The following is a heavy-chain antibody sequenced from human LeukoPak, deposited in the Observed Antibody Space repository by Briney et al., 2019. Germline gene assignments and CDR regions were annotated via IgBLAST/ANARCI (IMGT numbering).Heavy chain of an antibody. Sequence: SGGSLRLSCAASGFTLSSYEMNWVRQAPGKGLEWVSYISSRGSTIYYADSVKGRFTISRDNAKNSLYLQMHSLRAEDTAVYYCASCMVRGVTLAFDIWGQGTIVTVSS. J-gene: IGHJ3*02. D-gene: IGHD3-10*01. V-gene: IGHV3-48*03. CDR2: ISSRGSTI. CDR3: ASCMVRGVTLAFDI. CDR1: GFTLSSYE.